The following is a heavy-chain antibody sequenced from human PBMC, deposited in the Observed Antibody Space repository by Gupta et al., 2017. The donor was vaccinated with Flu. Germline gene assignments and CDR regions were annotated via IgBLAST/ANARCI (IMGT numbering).Heavy chain of an antibody. CDR3: AKRRYINLGLKNWSDP. J-gene: IGHJ5*01. Sequence: EVQLVQSGPEVKKPGDSLKISCKASGASLTDYWIGWVRQMPEKGLEGMGIIHPGDSNAQYSPSFQGKVTISADKSSNAVFLQWRSLKASDTAIYDCAKRRYINLGLKNWSDPWGQGTLVTVSS. CDR2: IHPGDSNA. CDR1: GASLTDYW. V-gene: IGHV5-51*03. D-gene: IGHD5-18*01.